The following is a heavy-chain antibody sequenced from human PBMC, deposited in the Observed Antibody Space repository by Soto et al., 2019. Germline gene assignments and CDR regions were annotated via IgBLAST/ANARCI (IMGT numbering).Heavy chain of an antibody. CDR2: IYYSGST. CDR3: ARDRMRINYSMDV. V-gene: IGHV4-31*03. D-gene: IGHD1-20*01. CDR1: GGSISSGGYY. J-gene: IGHJ6*02. Sequence: TLSLTCTVSGGSISSGGYYWSWIRQHPGKGLEWIGYIYYSGSTYYNPSLKSRVTISVDTSKNQFSLKLSSVTAADTAVYYCARDRMRINYSMDVWGQGTTVTVSS.